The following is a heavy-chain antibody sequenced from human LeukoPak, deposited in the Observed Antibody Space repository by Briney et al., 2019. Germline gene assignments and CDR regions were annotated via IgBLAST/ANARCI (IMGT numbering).Heavy chain of an antibody. D-gene: IGHD6-13*01. CDR1: GFTVSSNY. J-gene: IGHJ4*02. CDR3: ARLSSSWYYVDY. Sequence: PGGSLRLSCAASGFTVSSNYMSWVRQAPGKGLEWVSVIYSGGSTYYADSVKGRFTISRDNSKNTLYPQMNSLRAEDTAVYYCARLSSSWYYVDYWGQGTLVTVSS. V-gene: IGHV3-66*04. CDR2: IYSGGST.